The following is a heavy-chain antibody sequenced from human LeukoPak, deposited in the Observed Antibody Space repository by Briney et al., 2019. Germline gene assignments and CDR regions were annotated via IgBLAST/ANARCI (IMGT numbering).Heavy chain of an antibody. J-gene: IGHJ6*03. D-gene: IGHD1-26*01. Sequence: GASVKVSCKASGGTFSSYAISWVRQAPGQGLEWMGGIIPIFGTANYAQKFQGRVTITADKSTSTAYMELSSLRSEDTAVYYCARDGMGWWELPDRSPLRYYYMDVWGKGTTVTVSS. V-gene: IGHV1-69*06. CDR1: GGTFSSYA. CDR3: ARDGMGWWELPDRSPLRYYYMDV. CDR2: IIPIFGTA.